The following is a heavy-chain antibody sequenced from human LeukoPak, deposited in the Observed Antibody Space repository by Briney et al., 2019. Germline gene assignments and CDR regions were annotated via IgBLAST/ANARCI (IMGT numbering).Heavy chain of an antibody. CDR3: ARQYPRSSWYFDY. J-gene: IGHJ4*02. Sequence: GGSLRLSCAASGFTLSDYYMSWIRQAPGKGLEWVSYISSSGSTIYYADSVKGRFTISRDNAKNSLYLQMNSLRAEDTAVYYCARQYPRSSWYFDYWGQGTLVTVSS. CDR1: GFTLSDYY. D-gene: IGHD6-13*01. V-gene: IGHV3-11*01. CDR2: ISSSGSTI.